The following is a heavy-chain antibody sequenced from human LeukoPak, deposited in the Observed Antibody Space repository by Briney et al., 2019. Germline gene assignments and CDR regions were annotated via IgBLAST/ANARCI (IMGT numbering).Heavy chain of an antibody. CDR3: AKVSVVVVAATFDY. CDR2: ISGSGGST. J-gene: IGHJ4*02. D-gene: IGHD2-15*01. CDR1: GFTVSSNY. V-gene: IGHV3-23*01. Sequence: QPGGSLRLSCAASGFTVSSNYMSWVRQAPGKGLEWVSGISGSGGSTYYADSVKGRFTISRDNSKNTLYLQMNSLRAEDTAVYYCAKVSVVVVAATFDYWGQGTLVTVSS.